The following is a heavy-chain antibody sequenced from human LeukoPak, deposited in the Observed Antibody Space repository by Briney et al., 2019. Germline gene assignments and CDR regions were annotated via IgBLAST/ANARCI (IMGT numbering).Heavy chain of an antibody. Sequence: PGRSLRLSCAASGFTFSSYSMNWVRQAPGKGLEWVSSISSSSSYIYYADSVKGRFTISRDNAKNSLYLQMNSLRAEDTAVYYCARRYYYDSSGYYEPMTFDYWGQGTLVTVSS. CDR3: ARRYYYDSSGYYEPMTFDY. CDR2: ISSSSSYI. V-gene: IGHV3-21*01. CDR1: GFTFSSYS. J-gene: IGHJ4*02. D-gene: IGHD3-22*01.